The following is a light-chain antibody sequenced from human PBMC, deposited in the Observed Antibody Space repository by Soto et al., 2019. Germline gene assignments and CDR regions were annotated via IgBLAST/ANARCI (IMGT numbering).Light chain of an antibody. CDR3: QQLNDSPLT. J-gene: IGKJ5*01. CDR2: GAS. CDR1: QGIGNY. Sequence: IQLTQSPSSLSASVGDRVTITCRASQGIGNYLAWYQQRPGKAPKLLIYGASTLQSSVPARFSGSGSGTAFTLTISSLQPEDCATYYCQQLNDSPLTFGQGTRLEIK. V-gene: IGKV1-9*01.